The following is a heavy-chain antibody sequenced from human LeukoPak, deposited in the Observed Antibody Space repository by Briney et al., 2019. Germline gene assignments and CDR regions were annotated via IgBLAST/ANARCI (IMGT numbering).Heavy chain of an antibody. CDR2: ISYDGSNK. V-gene: IGHV3-30*04. Sequence: GRSLRLSCAASGFTFSSYAMHWVRRAPGKGLEWVAVISYDGSNKYCADSVKGRFTISRDNSKNTLYLQMNSLRAEDTAVYYCASRGIAAAGTLFDYWGQGTLVTVSS. CDR1: GFTFSSYA. J-gene: IGHJ4*02. CDR3: ASRGIAAAGTLFDY. D-gene: IGHD6-13*01.